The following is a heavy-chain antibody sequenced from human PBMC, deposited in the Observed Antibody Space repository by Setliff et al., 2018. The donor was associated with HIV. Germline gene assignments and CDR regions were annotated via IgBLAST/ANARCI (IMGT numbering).Heavy chain of an antibody. J-gene: IGHJ4*02. CDR3: ARGGVTAVWDLTD. CDR2: VFHTGDT. D-gene: IGHD2-21*02. CDR1: GASFTDHY. V-gene: IGHV4-59*11. Sequence: LSLTCIVSGASFTDHYWSWIRQPPGKGLEWIGYVFHTGDTAYNPSLESRVTISLDRSKNQFALQMTSVTTADTAVYYCARGGVTAVWDLTDWGQGILVTVS.